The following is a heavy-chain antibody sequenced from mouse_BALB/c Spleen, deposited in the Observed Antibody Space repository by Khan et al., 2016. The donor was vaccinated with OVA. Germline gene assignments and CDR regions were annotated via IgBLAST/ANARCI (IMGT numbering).Heavy chain of an antibody. Sequence: VQLQESGPELVRPGVSVKISCKGSGYTFTDYAMHWVKQSHAKSLEWIGVISTYSGNTNYNQKFKGKATMTVDKSSSTAYMELPRLTSEDSASYYCARGRFGHYDGVAYWGQGTLVTVSA. CDR2: ISTYSGNT. CDR1: GYTFTDYA. V-gene: IGHV1S137*01. CDR3: ARGRFGHYDGVAY. D-gene: IGHD1-2*01. J-gene: IGHJ3*01.